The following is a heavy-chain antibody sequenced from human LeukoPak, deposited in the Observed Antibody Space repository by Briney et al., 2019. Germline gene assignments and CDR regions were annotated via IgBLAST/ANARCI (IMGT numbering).Heavy chain of an antibody. CDR2: ISGSGGTT. CDR1: GFSFSSYA. D-gene: IGHD2-15*01. Sequence: QPGGSLRLSCAASGFSFSSYAMSWVRQAPGKGLEWVSAISGSGGTTYYADSVKGRFTISRDNSKNTLYLQMNSLRADDTAVYYCAKIAINPGAYCSGGSCWLSTFHFDYWGQGTLVTVSS. J-gene: IGHJ4*02. V-gene: IGHV3-23*01. CDR3: AKIAINPGAYCSGGSCWLSTFHFDY.